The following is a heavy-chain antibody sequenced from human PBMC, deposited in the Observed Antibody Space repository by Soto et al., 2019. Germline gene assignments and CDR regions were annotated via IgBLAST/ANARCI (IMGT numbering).Heavy chain of an antibody. CDR2: ISGSGSST. CDR1: GFTFTNYA. V-gene: IGHV3-23*01. J-gene: IGHJ4*02. CDR3: ARDLRGASGLDY. Sequence: EVQLLESGGGLVQPGGSLRLSCAASGFTFTNYAMSWVRQAPGKGLEWVSSISGSGSSTYYADSVEGRFTISRDNSKNTLYLQMNSLRAEDTAVYYCARDLRGASGLDYWGQGTLVTVSS. D-gene: IGHD1-26*01.